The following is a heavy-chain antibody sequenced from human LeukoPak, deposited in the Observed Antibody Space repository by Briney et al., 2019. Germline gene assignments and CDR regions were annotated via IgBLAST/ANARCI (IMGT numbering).Heavy chain of an antibody. J-gene: IGHJ4*02. CDR3: TRVGPSTVVDY. CDR1: GFTFSDSA. Sequence: GGSLKLSCAASGFTFSDSAIHWVRQASGKGLEWVGRIRSKPQNYATAYDESLKGRFTNSRDDSKNTAYLQMSSLKIEDTAVYYCTRVGPSTVVDYWGQGTQVTVSS. D-gene: IGHD1-26*01. CDR2: IRSKPQNYAT. V-gene: IGHV3-73*01.